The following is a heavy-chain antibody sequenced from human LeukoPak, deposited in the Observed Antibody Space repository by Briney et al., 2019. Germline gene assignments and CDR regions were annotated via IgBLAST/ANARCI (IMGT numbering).Heavy chain of an antibody. Sequence: SETLSLTCTVSGDSISNYYWSWIRQPPGKGLEWIGYIYYSGSTNYNPSLKSRVTISVDTSKNQFSLKLSPVTAADTAVYYCASTIRGRYSGYDYLPQDYYYYYMDVWGKGTTVTVSS. CDR3: ASTIRGRYSGYDYLPQDYYYYYMDV. CDR2: IYYSGST. V-gene: IGHV4-59*01. CDR1: GDSISNYY. D-gene: IGHD5-12*01. J-gene: IGHJ6*03.